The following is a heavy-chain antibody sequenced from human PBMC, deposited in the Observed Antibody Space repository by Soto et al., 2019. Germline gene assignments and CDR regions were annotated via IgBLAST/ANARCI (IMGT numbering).Heavy chain of an antibody. J-gene: IGHJ4*02. Sequence: GGSLRRSCPVSGFPFSNSSMTWVRQAPAKGQEWVSTIPDRESGGTTFSSDSVNGRFTISRDYSKNTRYLQMISLRDGDTAKYCCAKVRVGIGVDFDFWGQGGRVSVSS. CDR1: GFPFSNSS. V-gene: IGHV3-23*01. CDR3: AKVRVGIGVDFDF. D-gene: IGHD2-21*01. CDR2: IPDRESGGTT.